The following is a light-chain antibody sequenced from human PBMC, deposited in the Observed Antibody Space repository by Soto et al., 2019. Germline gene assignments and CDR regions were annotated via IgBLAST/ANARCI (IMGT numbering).Light chain of an antibody. V-gene: IGLV2-8*01. CDR1: SNDIGGYNA. Sequence: QSALTQPPSASGSPGQSVTISCTGSSNDIGGYNAVSWYQQHPGKAPKLLIYEVTKRPSGVPDRFSGSKSANTASLIVSGLQAEDEADYYCCSYAGSDIEFFGGGTKLTVL. CDR3: CSYAGSDIEF. CDR2: EVT. J-gene: IGLJ2*01.